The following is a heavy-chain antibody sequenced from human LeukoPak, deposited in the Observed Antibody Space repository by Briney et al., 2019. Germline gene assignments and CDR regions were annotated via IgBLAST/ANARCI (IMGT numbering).Heavy chain of an antibody. V-gene: IGHV6-1*01. D-gene: IGHD6-13*01. CDR2: TYYRSKWYN. CDR1: GDSVSSNSAA. CDR3: ASEGYSSSWTIVNWFDP. J-gene: IGHJ5*02. Sequence: SQTLSLTCAISGDSVSSNSAAWNWIRQSPSRGLEWLGRTYYRSKWYNDYAVSLKSRITINPDTSKNQSSLQLNSVTPEDTAVYYCASEGYSSSWTIVNWFDPWGQGTLVTVSS.